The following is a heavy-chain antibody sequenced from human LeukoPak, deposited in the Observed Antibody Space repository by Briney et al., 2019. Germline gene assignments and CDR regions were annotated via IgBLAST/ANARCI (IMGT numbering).Heavy chain of an antibody. J-gene: IGHJ4*02. D-gene: IGHD3-22*01. Sequence: ASVKVSCKASGYTFTSYDINWVRQDTGQGLEWMGWMNPNSGSTGYAQKFQGRVTKTRNTSISTAYMELSSLRSEDTAVYYCARGLRDSSGYYKDYWGQGTLVTVSS. V-gene: IGHV1-8*01. CDR2: MNPNSGST. CDR3: ARGLRDSSGYYKDY. CDR1: GYTFTSYD.